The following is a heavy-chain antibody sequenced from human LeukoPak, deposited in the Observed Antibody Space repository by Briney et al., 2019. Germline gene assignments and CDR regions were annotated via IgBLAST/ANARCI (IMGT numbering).Heavy chain of an antibody. V-gene: IGHV3-9*01. CDR2: ISWNSGSI. J-gene: IGHJ4*02. CDR3: AKAGTPFSY. Sequence: GGSLRLSCTASGFTFSNAGMNWVRQAPGKGLEWVSGISWNSGSIGYADSVKGRFTISRDNAKNSLYLQMNSLRAEDTALYYCAKAGTPFSYWGQGTLVTVSS. D-gene: IGHD6-19*01. CDR1: GFTFSNAG.